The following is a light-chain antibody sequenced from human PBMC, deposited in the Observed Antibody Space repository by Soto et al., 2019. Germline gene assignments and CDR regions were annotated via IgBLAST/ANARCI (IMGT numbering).Light chain of an antibody. CDR2: GNS. CDR1: SSNIGAGYD. Sequence: QSVLTQPPSVSGAPGQRVTISCTGSSSNIGAGYDVHWYQQLPGTAPKLLIYGNSNRPSGVPDRFSDSKSGTSASLAITGLQAEDEADYYCQSYDSSLSGWVFGGGTKPPS. CDR3: QSYDSSLSGWV. J-gene: IGLJ3*02. V-gene: IGLV1-40*01.